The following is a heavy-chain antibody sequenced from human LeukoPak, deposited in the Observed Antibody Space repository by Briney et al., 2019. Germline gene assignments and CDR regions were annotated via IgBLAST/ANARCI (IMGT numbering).Heavy chain of an antibody. V-gene: IGHV3-7*05. J-gene: IGHJ4*02. CDR1: GFTFSTYW. Sequence: GSLRLSCAASGFTFSTYWMIWVRQAPGKGLEWVANIKQDGSEKYYVDSVKGRFTISRDNSKNSLYLQMNSLRTEDTALYYCAKDKDTATHVLDYWGQGTLVTVSS. CDR3: AKDKDTATHVLDY. CDR2: IKQDGSEK. D-gene: IGHD5-18*01.